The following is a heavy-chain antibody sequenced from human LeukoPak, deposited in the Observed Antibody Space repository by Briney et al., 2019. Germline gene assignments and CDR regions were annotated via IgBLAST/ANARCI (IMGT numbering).Heavy chain of an antibody. D-gene: IGHD3-10*01. V-gene: IGHV1-18*01. CDR1: GYKFTNYG. Sequence: ASVKVSCKASGYKFTNYGISWVRQAPGQGLEWMGWISPYNGNTIYAQKLQGRVTMTTDTSTSTAYMELRSLRSDDTAVYYCARDAAGPDYWGQGTLVTVSS. J-gene: IGHJ4*02. CDR2: ISPYNGNT. CDR3: ARDAAGPDY.